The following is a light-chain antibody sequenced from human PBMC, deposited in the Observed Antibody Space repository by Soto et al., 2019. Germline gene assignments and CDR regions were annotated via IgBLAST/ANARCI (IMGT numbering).Light chain of an antibody. CDR3: QQYNIWPGT. V-gene: IGKV3-15*01. CDR2: GAS. J-gene: IGKJ2*01. Sequence: EIVMTQSPATLSVAPGERATLSCRASQSVSSNLAWYQQKPGQAPRLLIYGASTRATGIPARFSGSGSGTEFTLTISSLQSEDVAVYYCQQYNIWPGTFGQGTKLEIK. CDR1: QSVSSN.